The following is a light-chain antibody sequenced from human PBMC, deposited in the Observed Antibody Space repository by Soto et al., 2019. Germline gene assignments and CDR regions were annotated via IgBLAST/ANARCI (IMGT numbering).Light chain of an antibody. Sequence: QSALTQPRSVSGSPGQSVTISCTGTSTDVGSYSYVSWYQQDPGKAPKLLIYDVSERPSGVPDRFSGSKSDNTASLTISGLQAEDEGDYYCSSYAGSYTFAVFGGGTKLTVL. CDR2: DVS. CDR1: STDVGSYSY. V-gene: IGLV2-11*01. J-gene: IGLJ2*01. CDR3: SSYAGSYTFAV.